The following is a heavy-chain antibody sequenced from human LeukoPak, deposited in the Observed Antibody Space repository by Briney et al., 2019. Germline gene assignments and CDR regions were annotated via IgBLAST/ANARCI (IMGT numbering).Heavy chain of an antibody. CDR1: GFTFSSYS. Sequence: GGSLRLSCAASGFTFSSYSMNWVRQAPGKGLEWVSYITSSSSTIYYADSVKGRFTISRDNSKNTLYLQMNSLRAEDTAVYYCAKDMTTVTTGYYYGMDVWGQGTTVTVSS. CDR2: ITSSSSTI. CDR3: AKDMTTVTTGYYYGMDV. D-gene: IGHD4-17*01. J-gene: IGHJ6*02. V-gene: IGHV3-48*01.